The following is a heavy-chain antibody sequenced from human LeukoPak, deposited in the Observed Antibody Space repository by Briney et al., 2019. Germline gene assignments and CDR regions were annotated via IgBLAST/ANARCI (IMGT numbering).Heavy chain of an antibody. CDR3: ARDKVRGVCDY. CDR1: GYTFTGDY. CDR2: INPDGGGT. J-gene: IGHJ4*02. D-gene: IGHD3-10*01. V-gene: IGHV1-2*02. Sequence: GASVRVSRKASGYTFTGDYIHWLRQAPGQGLEWMGWINPDGGGTNYAQKFQGRVTLTRDTSISTAYMELSRLRSDDTAIYYCARDKVRGVCDYWGQGTLSPSPQ.